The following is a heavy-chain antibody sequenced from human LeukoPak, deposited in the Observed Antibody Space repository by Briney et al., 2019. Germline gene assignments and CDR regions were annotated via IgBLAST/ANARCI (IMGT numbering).Heavy chain of an antibody. CDR3: AKDRGNIVVVPAAMVFDY. CDR1: GFTFSSYA. Sequence: GGSLRLSCAASGFTFSSYAMSWVRQAPGKGLEWVSAISGSGGSTYYADSVKGRFTISRDHSKNTQHLQMNSLRAEDTAVYYCAKDRGNIVVVPAAMVFDYWGQGTLVTVSS. V-gene: IGHV3-23*01. J-gene: IGHJ4*02. CDR2: ISGSGGST. D-gene: IGHD2-2*01.